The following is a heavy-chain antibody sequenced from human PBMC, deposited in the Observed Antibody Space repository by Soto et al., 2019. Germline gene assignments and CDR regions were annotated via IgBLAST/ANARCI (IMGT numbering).Heavy chain of an antibody. CDR1: GFTFSSYS. Sequence: PVGSLRLSCAASGFTFSSYSMNWVRQAPGRGLEWVSSISSSSSYIYYADSVKGRFTISRDNAKNSLYLQMNSLRAEDTAVYYCARDRESTYYYYGMDVWGQGTTVTVSS. D-gene: IGHD3-10*01. CDR3: ARDRESTYYYYGMDV. CDR2: ISSSSSYI. V-gene: IGHV3-21*01. J-gene: IGHJ6*02.